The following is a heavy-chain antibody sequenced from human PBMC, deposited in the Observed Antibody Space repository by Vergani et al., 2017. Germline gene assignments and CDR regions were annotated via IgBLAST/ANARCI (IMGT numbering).Heavy chain of an antibody. CDR1: GYTFTGYY. D-gene: IGHD6-13*01. CDR2: INPNSGGT. CDR3: ARELGSSWYRGWFDP. Sequence: QVQLVQSGAEVKKPGASVKVSCKASGYTFTGYYMHWVRQAPGQGLEWMGWINPNSGGTNYAQMFQGRVTMTRDTSISTAYMEVSRLRSDDTAVYYCARELGSSWYRGWFDPWGQGTLVTVSS. J-gene: IGHJ5*02. V-gene: IGHV1-2*02.